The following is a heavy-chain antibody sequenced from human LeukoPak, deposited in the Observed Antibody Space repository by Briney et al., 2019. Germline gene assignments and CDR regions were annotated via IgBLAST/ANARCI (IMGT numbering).Heavy chain of an antibody. Sequence: SETLSLTCTVSGGSISSYYWSWIRQPPGKGLEWIGYIYYSGSTNYNPSLKSRVTISVDTSKNQFSLKLSSVTAADTAVYYCARWGTVTSLDYWGQGTLVTVSS. CDR3: ARWGTVTSLDY. J-gene: IGHJ4*02. D-gene: IGHD4-17*01. V-gene: IGHV4-59*01. CDR1: GGSISSYY. CDR2: IYYSGST.